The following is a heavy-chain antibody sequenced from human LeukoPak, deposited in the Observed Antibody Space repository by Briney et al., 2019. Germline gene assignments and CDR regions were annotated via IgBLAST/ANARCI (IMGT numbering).Heavy chain of an antibody. V-gene: IGHV3-30-3*02. CDR3: AKNRWAARIIIDAFDI. D-gene: IGHD6-6*01. CDR1: GFTFSYYT. CDR2: ISYDGSNE. Sequence: PGGSLRLSCAASGFTFSYYTMHWVRQAPGKGLEWVAVISYDGSNEYYADSVKGRFTISRDNSKNTLYLQMNSLRVEDTAVYYCAKNRWAARIIIDAFDIWGQGTMVTVSS. J-gene: IGHJ3*02.